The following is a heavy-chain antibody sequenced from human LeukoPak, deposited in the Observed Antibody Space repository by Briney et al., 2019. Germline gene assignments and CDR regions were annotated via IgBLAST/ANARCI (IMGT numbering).Heavy chain of an antibody. CDR1: GYTFTRYW. D-gene: IGHD5-12*01. CDR2: IYPGDSDT. V-gene: IGHV5-51*01. Sequence: GESLKISCKGSGYTFTRYWIGWVRQMPGKGLEWLGIIYPGDSDTRYSPSFQGQVTISADKSISTAYLQLSSLKASDTAMFYCARHGSRGSSDVFDIWGQGTMVTVSS. J-gene: IGHJ3*02. CDR3: ARHGSRGSSDVFDI.